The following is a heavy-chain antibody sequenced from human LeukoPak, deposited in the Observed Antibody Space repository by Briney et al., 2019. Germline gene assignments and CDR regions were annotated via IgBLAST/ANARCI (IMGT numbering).Heavy chain of an antibody. Sequence: PGGSLRLSCAASGFTFSSYAMSWVRQAPGKGLEWVSAISGSGGSTYYADSVKGRFTISRDNSKNTLYLQMNSLRAEDTAVYYCARTPETRVIVVVITYYYYYMDVWGKGTTVTVSS. V-gene: IGHV3-23*01. CDR3: ARTPETRVIVVVITYYYYYMDV. D-gene: IGHD3-22*01. CDR1: GFTFSSYA. J-gene: IGHJ6*03. CDR2: ISGSGGST.